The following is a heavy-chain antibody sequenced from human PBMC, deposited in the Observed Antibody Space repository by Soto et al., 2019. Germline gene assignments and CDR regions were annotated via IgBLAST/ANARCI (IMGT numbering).Heavy chain of an antibody. V-gene: IGHV3-30*03. CDR1: EFTFSRYG. CDR2: ISYDGSDK. CDR3: AGDKGWFEP. Sequence: QVQLVESGGGVVQPGRSLRLSCAASEFTFSRYGMHWVRQAPGKGLEWVAVISYDGSDKYYADSVKGRFTISRDNSKSTVYLHMSSLRVDDTAVYYSAGDKGWFEPWGQGTLVTVSS. J-gene: IGHJ5*02.